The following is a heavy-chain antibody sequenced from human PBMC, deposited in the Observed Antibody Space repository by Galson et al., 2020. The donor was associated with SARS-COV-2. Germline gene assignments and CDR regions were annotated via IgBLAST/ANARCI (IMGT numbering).Heavy chain of an antibody. V-gene: IGHV4-39*01. CDR3: ARALGYCGGSCPNWFDP. Sequence: SETLSLTCSVSGGSISTISYFWGWIRQPPGKGLEWIGSIYYNGNTYYSPSLRSRVTISADTSNNQLSLRLNSVTAADTGVYYCARALGYCGGSCPNWFDPWGQGTLVTVSS. D-gene: IGHD2-15*01. J-gene: IGHJ5*02. CDR2: IYYNGNT. CDR1: GGSISTISYF.